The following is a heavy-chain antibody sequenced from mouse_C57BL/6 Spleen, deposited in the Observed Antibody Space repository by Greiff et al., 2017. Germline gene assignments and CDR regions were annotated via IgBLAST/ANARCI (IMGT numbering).Heavy chain of an antibody. V-gene: IGHV1-81*01. Sequence: VQLQQSGAELARPGASVKLSCKASGYTFTSYGISWVKQRTGQGLEWIGEIYPRRGNTYYNEKFKGKATLTADKSSSTAYMERRSLTSEDSAVYFCARDYGSNYYAMDYWGQGTSVTVSS. CDR1: GYTFTSYG. CDR2: IYPRRGNT. CDR3: ARDYGSNYYAMDY. J-gene: IGHJ4*01. D-gene: IGHD1-1*02.